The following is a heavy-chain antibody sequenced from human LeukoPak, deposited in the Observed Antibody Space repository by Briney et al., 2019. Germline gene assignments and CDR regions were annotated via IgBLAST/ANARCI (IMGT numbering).Heavy chain of an antibody. CDR1: GYSFTSYG. Sequence: ASVKVSCKASGYSFTSYGITWVRQAPGQGLEWMGWINPYNGNTNYAQKLQGRVTMTTDTSTSTAYMDLRSLRSDDTAMYYCARDWGSIKVITDYWGQGTLVTVSS. D-gene: IGHD3-16*01. V-gene: IGHV1-18*01. J-gene: IGHJ4*02. CDR2: INPYNGNT. CDR3: ARDWGSIKVITDY.